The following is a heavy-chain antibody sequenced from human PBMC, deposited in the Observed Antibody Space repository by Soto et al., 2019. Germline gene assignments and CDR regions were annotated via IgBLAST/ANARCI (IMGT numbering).Heavy chain of an antibody. Sequence: SETLSLTCTVSGGSISNYYWSWIRQPPGKGLEWIGYIYFSGSTNYNPSLKSRVTISVDRSKNQFSLKLSSVTAADTAVYYCGRQRRFVENWFAPWGQGTLVTVPS. CDR2: IYFSGST. D-gene: IGHD2-21*01. CDR3: GRQRRFVENWFAP. CDR1: GGSISNYY. J-gene: IGHJ5*02. V-gene: IGHV4-59*08.